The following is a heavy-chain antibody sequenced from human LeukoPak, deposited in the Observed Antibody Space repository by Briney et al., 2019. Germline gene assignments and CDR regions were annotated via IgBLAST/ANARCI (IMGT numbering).Heavy chain of an antibody. CDR3: ARGVTVWFGELFGHYGMDV. D-gene: IGHD3-10*01. CDR1: GGSISSSSYY. J-gene: IGHJ6*02. CDR2: IYYSGST. Sequence: PSETLSLTCTVSGGSISSSSYYWGWIRQPPGKGLEWIGSIYYSGSTYYNPSLKSRVTISVDTSKNQFSLKLSSVTAADTAVYYCARGVTVWFGELFGHYGMDVWGQGTTVTVSS. V-gene: IGHV4-39*07.